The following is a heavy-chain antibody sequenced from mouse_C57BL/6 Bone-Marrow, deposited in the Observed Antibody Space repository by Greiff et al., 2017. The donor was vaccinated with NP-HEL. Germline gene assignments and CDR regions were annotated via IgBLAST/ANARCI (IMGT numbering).Heavy chain of an antibody. Sequence: EVKVVESGGGLVQSGRSLRLSCATSGFTFSDFYMEWVRQAPGKGLEWIAASRNKANDYTTEYSASVKGRFIVSRDTSQSILYLQMNALRAEDTAIYYCAREVYGNYGAMDYWGQGTSVTVSS. CDR1: GFTFSDFY. CDR3: AREVYGNYGAMDY. D-gene: IGHD2-1*01. V-gene: IGHV7-1*01. CDR2: SRNKANDYTT. J-gene: IGHJ4*01.